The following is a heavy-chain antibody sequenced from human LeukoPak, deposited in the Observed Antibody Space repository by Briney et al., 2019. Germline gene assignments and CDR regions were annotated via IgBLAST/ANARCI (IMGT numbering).Heavy chain of an antibody. D-gene: IGHD3-3*01. CDR1: GFTFSDYY. J-gene: IGHJ4*02. V-gene: IGHV3-11*04. CDR3: ARVRTIFGVVIPEFDY. Sequence: GGSLRLSCAASGFTFSDYYMSWIRQAPGKGQEWVSYISSSGSTIYYADSVKGRFIISRGNAKNSLYLQMNSLRAEDTAVYYCARVRTIFGVVIPEFDYWGQGTLVTVSS. CDR2: ISSSGSTI.